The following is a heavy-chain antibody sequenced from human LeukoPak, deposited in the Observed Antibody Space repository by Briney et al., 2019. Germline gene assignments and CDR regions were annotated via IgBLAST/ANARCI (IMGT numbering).Heavy chain of an antibody. Sequence: GGSLRLSCAASGFPFSSYAMTWVRQAPGRGLEWVSGITGSDSSAYYADSVRGRFTISRDNSMNTLYLQMNSLRADDTAVYYCARGATPFDYGGNSVYWGQGTLVTVSS. D-gene: IGHD4-17*01. CDR1: GFPFSSYA. V-gene: IGHV3-23*01. CDR2: ITGSDSSA. J-gene: IGHJ4*02. CDR3: ARGATPFDYGGNSVY.